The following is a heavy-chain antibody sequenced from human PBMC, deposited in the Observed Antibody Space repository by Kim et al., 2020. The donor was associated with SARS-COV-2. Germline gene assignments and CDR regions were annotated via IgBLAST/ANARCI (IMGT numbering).Heavy chain of an antibody. V-gene: IGHV3-30*07. CDR3: ANFES. J-gene: IGHJ4*02. CDR2: DGSTK. Sequence: DGSTKYYADSVMDRFTISRDNSKNMLFLQMNSLRAEDTAVYYCANFESWGQGTLVTVSS.